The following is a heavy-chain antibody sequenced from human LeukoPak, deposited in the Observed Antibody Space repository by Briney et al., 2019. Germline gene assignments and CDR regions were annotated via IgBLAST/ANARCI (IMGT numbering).Heavy chain of an antibody. CDR1: GGSIRSGSYY. J-gene: IGHJ4*02. V-gene: IGHV4-61*02. Sequence: TSETLSLTCTVSGGSIRSGSYYWTWIRQPAGKGLEWVGRIYVTGSTNYNPSFKSRVTISLDTSKNQFSLKLNSATAADTAVYYCASTSSDYTRHWYPYDYWGQGTLVTVSS. D-gene: IGHD6-13*01. CDR2: IYVTGST. CDR3: ASTSSDYTRHWYPYDY.